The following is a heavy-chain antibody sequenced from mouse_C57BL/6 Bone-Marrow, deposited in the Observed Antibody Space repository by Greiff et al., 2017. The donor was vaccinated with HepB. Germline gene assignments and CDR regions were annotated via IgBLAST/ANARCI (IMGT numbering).Heavy chain of an antibody. Sequence: EVHLVESGGGLVKPGGSLKLSCAASGFTFSSYAMSWVRQTPEKRLEWVATISDGGSYTYYPDNVKGRFTISRDNAKNNLYLQMSHLKSEDTAMYYCARTSANYWYFDVWGTGTTVTVSS. CDR3: ARTSANYWYFDV. D-gene: IGHD3-3*01. CDR2: ISDGGSYT. J-gene: IGHJ1*03. CDR1: GFTFSSYA. V-gene: IGHV5-4*01.